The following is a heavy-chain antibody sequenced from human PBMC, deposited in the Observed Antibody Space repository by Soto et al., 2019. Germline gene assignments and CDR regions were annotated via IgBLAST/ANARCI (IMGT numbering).Heavy chain of an antibody. CDR2: IYWDDDE. CDR1: GFSLTTRGVA. J-gene: IGHJ4*02. Sequence: QITLKESGPTLVKPTQTLTLTCTFSGFSLTTRGVAVGWIRQPPGKALEWLALIYWDDDEGYSPSLKSRLTXTXDXXKNQVVLRMTNTDPVDTATYYCAHRPRGFSYYFDYWGQGTLVTVSS. V-gene: IGHV2-5*02. CDR3: AHRPRGFSYYFDY. D-gene: IGHD3-10*01.